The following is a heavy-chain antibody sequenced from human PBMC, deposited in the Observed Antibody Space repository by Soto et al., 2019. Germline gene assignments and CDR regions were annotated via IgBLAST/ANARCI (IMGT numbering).Heavy chain of an antibody. V-gene: IGHV4-31*03. Sequence: QVQLQESGPGLVKPSQTLSLTCTVSGGSISSGGYYWSWIRQHPGKGLEWIGYIYYSGSTYYNPSLKSRVTISVDTSKNQFSLKLSSVTAADTAVYYCAREGGVLWFGELLHPNWFDPWGQGTLVTVSS. CDR2: IYYSGST. CDR3: AREGGVLWFGELLHPNWFDP. CDR1: GGSISSGGYY. D-gene: IGHD3-10*01. J-gene: IGHJ5*02.